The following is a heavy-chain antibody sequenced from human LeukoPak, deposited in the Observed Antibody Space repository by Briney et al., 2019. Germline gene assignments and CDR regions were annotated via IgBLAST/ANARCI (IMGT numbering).Heavy chain of an antibody. V-gene: IGHV3-74*01. D-gene: IGHD2-21*02. CDR2: ISPDGTDT. Sequence: GGSLRLSCAASGFTFSNYWTYWVRQGPGKGPVWVSRISPDGTDTGYADSAKGRFTISRDNAKNTLYLQMSSLRAEDTAVYYCARDLSVTWGQGTLVTVSS. CDR1: GFTFSNYW. CDR3: ARDLSVT. J-gene: IGHJ4*02.